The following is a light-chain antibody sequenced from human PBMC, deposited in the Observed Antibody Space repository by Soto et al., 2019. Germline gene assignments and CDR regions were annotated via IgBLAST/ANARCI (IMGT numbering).Light chain of an antibody. J-gene: IGKJ5*01. CDR1: QSVSSSY. Sequence: ELVLTQSPGTLSLSAGESASRXXRARQSVSSSYLAWYQQKPGQAPRLXXYGASGRATGIPDRFSGSGSGTEFTLTISSLQSEDFAVYYCQQYDNWPPITFGQGTRLEIK. CDR3: QQYDNWPPIT. CDR2: GAS. V-gene: IGKV3-20*01.